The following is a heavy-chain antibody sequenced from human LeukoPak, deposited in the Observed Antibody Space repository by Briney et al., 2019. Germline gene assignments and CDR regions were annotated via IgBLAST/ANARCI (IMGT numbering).Heavy chain of an antibody. J-gene: IGHJ3*02. Sequence: GRSLRLSCAASGFTFSSYAMHWVRQAPGKGLEWVAVISYDGSNKYYADSVKGRFTISRDNSKNTLYLQMNSLRAEDTAVYYCARDHDDAFDIWGQGTMVTVSS. CDR2: ISYDGSNK. V-gene: IGHV3-30*04. CDR3: ARDHDDAFDI. CDR1: GFTFSSYA.